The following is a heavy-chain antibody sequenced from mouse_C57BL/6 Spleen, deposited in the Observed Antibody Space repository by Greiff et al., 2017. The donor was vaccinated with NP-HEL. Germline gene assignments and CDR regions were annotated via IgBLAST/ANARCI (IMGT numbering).Heavy chain of an antibody. J-gene: IGHJ4*01. CDR3: ARRGTWGAMDY. CDR2: IYPGSGNT. CDR1: GYTFTDYY. V-gene: IGHV1-76*01. D-gene: IGHD3-3*01. Sequence: QVQLQQSGAELVRPGASVKLSCKASGYTFTDYYINWVKQRPGQGLEWIARIYPGSGNTYYNEKFKGKATLTAEKSSSTAYMQLSSLTSEDSAVYFCARRGTWGAMDYWGQGTSVTVSS.